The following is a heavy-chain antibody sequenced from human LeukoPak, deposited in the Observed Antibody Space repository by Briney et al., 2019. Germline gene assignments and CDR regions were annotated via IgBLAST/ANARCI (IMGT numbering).Heavy chain of an antibody. Sequence: GGSLRLSCAASGFTFSSYSMNWVRQAPGKGLEWVSYISSSSSAIYYADSVKGRFTISRDNAKNSLYLQMNSLRDEDTAFYYCARGLTTVTRSPFDYWGQGTLVTAPS. J-gene: IGHJ4*02. CDR2: ISSSSSAI. D-gene: IGHD4-17*01. CDR3: ARGLTTVTRSPFDY. CDR1: GFTFSSYS. V-gene: IGHV3-48*02.